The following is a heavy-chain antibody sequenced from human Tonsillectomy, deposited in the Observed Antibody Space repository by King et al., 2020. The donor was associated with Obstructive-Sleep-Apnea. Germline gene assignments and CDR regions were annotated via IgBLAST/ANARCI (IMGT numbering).Heavy chain of an antibody. D-gene: IGHD4-11*01. J-gene: IGHJ4*02. V-gene: IGHV3-30-3*01. Sequence: VQLVESGGGVVQPGRSLRLSCAASGFTFSSYAMHWVRQAPGKGLEWVAVISYDGSNKFYADSVKGRFTISRDNAKNTLYLQMNSLRAEDTAVYYCAREHYGNFYFDYWGQGSLVTVSS. CDR2: ISYDGSNK. CDR1: GFTFSSYA. CDR3: AREHYGNFYFDY.